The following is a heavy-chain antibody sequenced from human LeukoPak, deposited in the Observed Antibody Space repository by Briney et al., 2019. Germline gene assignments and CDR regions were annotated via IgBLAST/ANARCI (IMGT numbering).Heavy chain of an antibody. CDR3: ARESVAGNAFDI. CDR1: GFTFSSYA. D-gene: IGHD6-19*01. J-gene: IGHJ3*02. Sequence: GGSLRLSCAASGFTFSSYAMSWVRQAPGKGLEWVSAISGSGGSTYYADSVKGRFTISRDNAKNSLYLQMNSLRAEDTAVYYCARESVAGNAFDIWGQGTMVTVSS. V-gene: IGHV3-23*01. CDR2: ISGSGGST.